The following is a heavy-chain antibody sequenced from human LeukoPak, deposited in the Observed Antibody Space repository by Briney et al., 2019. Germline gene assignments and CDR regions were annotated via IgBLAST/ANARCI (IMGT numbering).Heavy chain of an antibody. D-gene: IGHD4-11*01. J-gene: IGHJ4*02. CDR1: GGSISSFY. V-gene: IGHV4-4*07. CDR3: ARHDYSNYVRH. Sequence: SETLSLTCTVSGGSISSFYWSWIRQPAGKGLEWIGRGFASGSTIYNPSLESRVTISVDESKNQFSLELKSVTAADTAVYYCARHDYSNYVRHWGQGTLITVSS. CDR2: GFASGST.